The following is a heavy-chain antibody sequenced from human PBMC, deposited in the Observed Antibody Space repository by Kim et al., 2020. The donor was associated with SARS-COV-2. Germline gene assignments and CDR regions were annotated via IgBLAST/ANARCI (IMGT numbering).Heavy chain of an antibody. Sequence: YYNPSLKSRVTISVGTSKNQFSLKLSSVTAADTAVYYCARESNVGPTTSHWGQGTLVTVSS. CDR3: ARESNVGPTTSH. V-gene: IGHV4-31*02. J-gene: IGHJ4*02. D-gene: IGHD1-1*01.